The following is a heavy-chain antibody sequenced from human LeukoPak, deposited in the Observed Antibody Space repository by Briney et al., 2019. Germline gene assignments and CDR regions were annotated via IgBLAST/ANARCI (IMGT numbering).Heavy chain of an antibody. J-gene: IGHJ6*03. CDR1: GYTFTSYY. Sequence: ASVKVSCKASGYTFTSYYIHWVRQAPGQGLEWMGLINPSGGSTNYAQNFQGRVTMTRDTSTSTVYMELSSLRSEETAVYYCARGPSITMVRGGQWYYYMDVWGKGTTVTISS. D-gene: IGHD3-10*01. CDR2: INPSGGST. CDR3: ARGPSITMVRGGQWYYYMDV. V-gene: IGHV1-46*01.